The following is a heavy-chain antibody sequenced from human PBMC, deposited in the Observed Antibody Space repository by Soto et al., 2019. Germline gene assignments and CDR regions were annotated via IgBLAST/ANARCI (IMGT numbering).Heavy chain of an antibody. D-gene: IGHD3-9*01. Sequence: QVQLVLSGADVKKPGSSVKVSCKASGGTFSSYAISWVRQAPGQGLEWMGGIIPIFGTANYAQKFQGRVTITADESTSTAYMELSSLRSEDTAVYYCAREGLLRYLPYGMDVWGQGTTVTVSS. J-gene: IGHJ6*02. V-gene: IGHV1-69*01. CDR1: GGTFSSYA. CDR3: AREGLLRYLPYGMDV. CDR2: IIPIFGTA.